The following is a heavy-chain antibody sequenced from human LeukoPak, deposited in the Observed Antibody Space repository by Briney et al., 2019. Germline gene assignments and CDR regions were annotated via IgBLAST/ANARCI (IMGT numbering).Heavy chain of an antibody. CDR2: IYYGGST. CDR3: ARKSAGAFDI. V-gene: IGHV4-30-4*01. CDR1: GGSISSGDYY. J-gene: IGHJ3*02. Sequence: PSETLSLTCTVSGGSISSGDYYWSWIRQPPGQALEWIGYIYYGGSTYYNPSLKSRVTISVDTSKNQFSLKVSSVAAADTAVDYWARKSAGAFDIWGQATMVTVSS.